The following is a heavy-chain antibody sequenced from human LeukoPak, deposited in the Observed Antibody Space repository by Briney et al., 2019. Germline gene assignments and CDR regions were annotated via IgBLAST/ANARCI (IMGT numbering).Heavy chain of an antibody. J-gene: IGHJ4*02. CDR3: ARGHSGSYPFDY. D-gene: IGHD1-26*01. V-gene: IGHV4-34*01. CDR1: GGSFSGYY. CDR2: INHSGST. Sequence: SSETLSLTCAVYGGSFSGYYWSWIRQPPGKGLEWIGEINHSGSTNYNPSLKSRVTISVDTSKNQFSLKLSSVTAADTAVYYCARGHSGSYPFDYWGQGTLVTVS.